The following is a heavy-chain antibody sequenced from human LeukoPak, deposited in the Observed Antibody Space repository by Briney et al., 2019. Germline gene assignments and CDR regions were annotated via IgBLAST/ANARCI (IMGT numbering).Heavy chain of an antibody. CDR1: GFTFGSYG. D-gene: IGHD2-8*01. Sequence: GGSLRLSCAASGFTFGSYGMHWVRQAPGKGLEWVTFIRSDGSNKYYADSVKGRFTISRDNAKNSLYLQMNSLRAEDTAVYYCARENGYCTNGVCYTWGYFDYWGQGTLVTVSS. CDR2: IRSDGSNK. V-gene: IGHV3-30*02. CDR3: ARENGYCTNGVCYTWGYFDY. J-gene: IGHJ4*02.